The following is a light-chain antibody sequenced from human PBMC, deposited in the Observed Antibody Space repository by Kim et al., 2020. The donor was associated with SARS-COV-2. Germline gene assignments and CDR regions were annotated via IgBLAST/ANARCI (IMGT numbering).Light chain of an antibody. V-gene: IGKV3-20*01. CDR1: QSISGNY. CDR2: SAS. Sequence: YPGERASLACMASQSISGNYLAWYQQKPGQAPRLLIYSASTRATGIPDRFSGSGSGTDFTLTINRLEPEDFAVYYCQQFGDSPRAFGQGTKVDIK. CDR3: QQFGDSPRA. J-gene: IGKJ1*01.